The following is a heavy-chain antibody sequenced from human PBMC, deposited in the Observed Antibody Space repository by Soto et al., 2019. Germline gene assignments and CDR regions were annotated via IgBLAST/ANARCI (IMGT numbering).Heavy chain of an antibody. D-gene: IGHD3-22*01. Sequence: PGGSLRLSCAASGFTFSNAWMNWVRQAPGKGLEWVGRIKSKTDGGTTDYAAPVKGRFTISRDDSKNTLYLQMNSLKTEDTAVYYCTTEGPWPSNYYDSSGYYFDYWGQGTLVTVSS. CDR2: IKSKTDGGTT. J-gene: IGHJ4*02. CDR1: GFTFSNAW. CDR3: TTEGPWPSNYYDSSGYYFDY. V-gene: IGHV3-15*07.